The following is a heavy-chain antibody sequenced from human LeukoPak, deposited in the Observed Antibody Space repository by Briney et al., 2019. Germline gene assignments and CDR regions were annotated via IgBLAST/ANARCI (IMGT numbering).Heavy chain of an antibody. CDR1: GFTFDDYA. CDR3: AEEWNDILTGYNQGYYYGMDV. D-gene: IGHD3-9*01. CDR2: ISWYSGSI. V-gene: IGHV3-9*01. J-gene: IGHJ6*02. Sequence: GGSLRLSCAASGFTFDDYAMHWVRQAPGKGLEWVSGISWYSGSIGYADSVKGRFTLSRDNAKNSLYLQMNSLRAEDRALYYCAEEWNDILTGYNQGYYYGMDVWGQGTTVTVSS.